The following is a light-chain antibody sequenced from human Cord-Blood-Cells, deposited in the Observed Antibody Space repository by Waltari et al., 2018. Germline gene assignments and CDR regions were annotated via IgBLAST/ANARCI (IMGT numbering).Light chain of an antibody. V-gene: IGLV2-14*03. J-gene: IGLJ3*02. CDR2: DVS. CDR1: SSDAGGYNY. Sequence: QSALTQPASVSGSPGQSITISCTGTSSDAGGYNYVAWYQQHPGKAPKIMIYDVSNRPSGVSNRFSGSKSGNTASLTISGLQAEDEADYYCSSYTSSSTWVFGGGTKLTVL. CDR3: SSYTSSSTWV.